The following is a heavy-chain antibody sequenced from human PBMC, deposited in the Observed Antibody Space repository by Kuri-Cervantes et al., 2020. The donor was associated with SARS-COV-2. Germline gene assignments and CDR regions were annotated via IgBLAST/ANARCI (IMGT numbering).Heavy chain of an antibody. D-gene: IGHD2-2*01. V-gene: IGHV3-30*04. CDR1: GFTFSSYA. CDR3: ARDPHYQLLSYYYHMDV. J-gene: IGHJ6*03. CDR2: ISYDGSNK. Sequence: GESLKISCAASGFTFSSYAMHWVRQAPGKGLEWVAVISYDGSNKYYADSVKGRFTISRDNSKNTLYLQMNSLRAEDTAVYYCARDPHYQLLSYYYHMDVWGKGTTVTVSS.